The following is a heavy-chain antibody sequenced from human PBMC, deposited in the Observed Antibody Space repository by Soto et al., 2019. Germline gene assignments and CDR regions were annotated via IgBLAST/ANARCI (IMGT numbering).Heavy chain of an antibody. CDR2: ISHDGGIK. D-gene: IGHD1-1*01. J-gene: IGHJ6*02. CDR1: GFPFTSYA. CDR3: AREHDALDV. V-gene: IGHV3-30-3*01. Sequence: QVQLVESGGGVVQPGRSLTLSCAASGFPFTSYAIHWVLQAPGKGLEWVAVISHDGGIKHYADSVKGRFTISRDNSKNTLYLQMNSLRDEDTAVYHCAREHDALDVGGQGTTVTVAS.